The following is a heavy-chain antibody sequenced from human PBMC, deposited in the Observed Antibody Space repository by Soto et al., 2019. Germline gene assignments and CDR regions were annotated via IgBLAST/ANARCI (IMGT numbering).Heavy chain of an antibody. J-gene: IGHJ1*01. CDR1: GGSISNYY. CDR2: IYSSGST. V-gene: IGHV4-59*08. Sequence: SETLSLTCTVSGGSISNYYWNWIRQSPGKGREWIGYIYSSGSTHYNPSLQNRVTISIDTSKNQVSLKVSSVTAADTSVYYCAKCGYDSSGRLLRYFQHWGQGTLVTVS. D-gene: IGHD3-22*01. CDR3: AKCGYDSSGRLLRYFQH.